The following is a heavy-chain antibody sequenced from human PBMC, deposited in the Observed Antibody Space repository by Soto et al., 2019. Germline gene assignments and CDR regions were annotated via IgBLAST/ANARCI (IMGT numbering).Heavy chain of an antibody. V-gene: IGHV3-74*01. D-gene: IGHD3-10*01. J-gene: IGHJ6*04. CDR2: IDNAGTDS. CDR1: GFTFSGRS. CDR3: ARGWFGPDV. Sequence: EVQLVESGGGLVQPGGSLRLSCAASGFTFSGRSLHWVRQAPGKGLVWVSGIDNAGTDSTYADSVKGRFTSSRENAKNTLYLQMNSLRDEDTAVYYCARGWFGPDVWGKGTTVTVSS.